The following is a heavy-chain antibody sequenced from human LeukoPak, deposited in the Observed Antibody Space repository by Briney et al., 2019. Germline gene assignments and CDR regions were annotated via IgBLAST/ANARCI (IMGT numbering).Heavy chain of an antibody. V-gene: IGHV1-18*01. CDR3: ARFRTAHYYDRSGYYPPGY. Sequence: ASVKVSCKASGYTFTSYGISWVRQAPGQGLEWVGWISAYNGNTNYAQKLQGRVTMTTDTSTSTAYMELRSLRSDDTAVYYCARFRTAHYYDRSGYYPPGYWGQGTLVTVSS. CDR1: GYTFTSYG. D-gene: IGHD3-22*01. CDR2: ISAYNGNT. J-gene: IGHJ4*02.